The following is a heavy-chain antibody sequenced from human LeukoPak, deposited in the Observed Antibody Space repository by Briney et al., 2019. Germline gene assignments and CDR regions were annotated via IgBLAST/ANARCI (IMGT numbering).Heavy chain of an antibody. J-gene: IGHJ4*02. CDR1: GFTFSSYW. Sequence: GGSLRLSCAASGFTFSSYWMSWVRQAPGKGLEWVANIKQDGSEKYYVDSVKGRFTISRHNAKNSLYLQMNSLRAEDTAVYYCARDQGRYCSGGSCSLFDYWGQGTLVTVSS. CDR2: IKQDGSEK. CDR3: ARDQGRYCSGGSCSLFDY. V-gene: IGHV3-7*01. D-gene: IGHD2-15*01.